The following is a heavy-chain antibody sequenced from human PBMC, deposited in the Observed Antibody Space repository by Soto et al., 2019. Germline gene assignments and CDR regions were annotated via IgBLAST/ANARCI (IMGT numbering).Heavy chain of an antibody. CDR2: ISWNSAII. CDR3: AKDISYYDSSGYLDY. CDR1: GFAFADFA. J-gene: IGHJ4*02. D-gene: IGHD3-22*01. Sequence: EVQLVESGGDLVQPGKSLRLSCAASGFAFADFAMHWVRQAPGKGLEWISGISWNSAIIGYADSVKGRFTISRDNAKNSLYLQMTSLRAEDTALYYCAKDISYYDSSGYLDYWGQGVVGTVSA. V-gene: IGHV3-9*01.